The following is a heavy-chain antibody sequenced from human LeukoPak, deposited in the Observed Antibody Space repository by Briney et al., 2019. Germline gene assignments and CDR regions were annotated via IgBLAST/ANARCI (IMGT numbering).Heavy chain of an antibody. Sequence: ASVKVSCKASGYTFTSYGINWVRQATGQGLEWMGWMNPNSGNTGYAQKFQGRVTMTRNASISTAYMELSSLRSEDTAVYYCARGARGSGSYHFDYWGQGTLVTVSS. CDR2: MNPNSGNT. CDR1: GYTFTSYG. CDR3: ARGARGSGSYHFDY. V-gene: IGHV1-8*02. D-gene: IGHD1-26*01. J-gene: IGHJ4*02.